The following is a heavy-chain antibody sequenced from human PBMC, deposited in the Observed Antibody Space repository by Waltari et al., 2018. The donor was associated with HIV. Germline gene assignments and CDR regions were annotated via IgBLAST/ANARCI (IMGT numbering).Heavy chain of an antibody. CDR3: ARDPGSVRDGYNSRD. J-gene: IGHJ4*02. D-gene: IGHD5-12*01. CDR1: GFTFSSYS. CDR2: ISSSSSTI. Sequence: EVQLVESGGGLVQPGGSLRLSCAASGFTFSSYSMNWVRQAPGKGLEWVSYISSSSSTIYYADSVKGRFTISRDNAKNSLYLQMNSLRAEDTAVYYCARDPGSVRDGYNSRDRGQGTLVTVSS. V-gene: IGHV3-48*04.